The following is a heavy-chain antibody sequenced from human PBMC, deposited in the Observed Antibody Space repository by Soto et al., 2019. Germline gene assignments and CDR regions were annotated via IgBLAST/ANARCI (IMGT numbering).Heavy chain of an antibody. CDR1: GYTFSTHG. D-gene: IGHD2-8*02. Sequence: QVQLVQSGPEVKKPGASVKVSCRASGYTFSTHGLSWVRQAPGQGLEWMGWITPYNGNTNYEQKLRGRLTMTTDPSTNTGYIAVRSLRSDDTAVYYCARFRDCTGSTCDPSGGFDLWGPGTVVTVSS. CDR2: ITPYNGNT. J-gene: IGHJ3*01. V-gene: IGHV1-18*01. CDR3: ARFRDCTGSTCDPSGGFDL.